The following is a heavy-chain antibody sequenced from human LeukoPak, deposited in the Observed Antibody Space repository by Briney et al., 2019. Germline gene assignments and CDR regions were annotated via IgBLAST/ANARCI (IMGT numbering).Heavy chain of an antibody. CDR3: ARQSISSLDY. CDR2: IWYDGGNK. CDR1: GFTFSSYG. J-gene: IGHJ4*02. Sequence: GGSLRLSCAASGFTFSSYGMHWVRQAPGEGLEWVAVIWYDGGNKYYADSVKGRFTISRDNSKNTLYLQMNSLRAEDTAVYYCARQSISSLDYWGQGTLVTVSS. V-gene: IGHV3-33*01. D-gene: IGHD3-16*01.